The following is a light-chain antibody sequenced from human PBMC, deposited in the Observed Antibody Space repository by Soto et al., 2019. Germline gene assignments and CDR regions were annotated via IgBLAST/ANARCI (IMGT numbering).Light chain of an antibody. J-gene: IGKJ1*01. Sequence: MSQSPSSLSASIGDRVTITCRASQSIRSYLNWYQQERGKAPKLLIYAASSLQSGVPSRFSGSGSGTDFTLTITSLQPEDFATYYCQQSYSIPRTFAQGTKVAIK. CDR1: QSIRSY. CDR2: AAS. CDR3: QQSYSIPRT. V-gene: IGKV1-39*01.